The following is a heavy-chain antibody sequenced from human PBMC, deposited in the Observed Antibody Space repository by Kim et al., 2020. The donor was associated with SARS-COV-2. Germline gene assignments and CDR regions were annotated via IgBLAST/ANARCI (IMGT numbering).Heavy chain of an antibody. D-gene: IGHD3-10*01. CDR2: FYYSGST. CDR3: AREHITMVRGVINNWFDP. Sequence: SETLSLTCTVSGGSISSYYWSWIRQPPGKGLEWIGYFYYSGSTNYNPSLKSRVTISVDTSKNQFSLKLSSVAAADTAVYYCAREHITMVRGVINNWFDPWGQGTLVTVSS. V-gene: IGHV4-59*13. J-gene: IGHJ5*02. CDR1: GGSISSYY.